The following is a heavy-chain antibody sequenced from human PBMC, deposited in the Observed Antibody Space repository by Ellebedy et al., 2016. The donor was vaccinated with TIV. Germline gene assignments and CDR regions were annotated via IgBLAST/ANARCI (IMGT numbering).Heavy chain of an antibody. V-gene: IGHV3-30*18. J-gene: IGHJ4*02. Sequence: GESLKISCAASGFTFSTYGMHWVRRAPGKGLEWVAAISYHGRNKNYADSVKGRFTISRDNSKNTLYLQMNSLRTADTAVYYCANHRYPDQYDGSGSSGYWGQGTLVTVSS. CDR3: ANHRYPDQYDGSGSSGY. D-gene: IGHD3-22*01. CDR2: ISYHGRNK. CDR1: GFTFSTYG.